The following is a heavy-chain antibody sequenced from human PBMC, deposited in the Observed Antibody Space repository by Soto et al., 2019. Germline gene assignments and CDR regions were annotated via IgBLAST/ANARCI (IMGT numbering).Heavy chain of an antibody. J-gene: IGHJ6*02. CDR1: GFTFSSYG. CDR2: IWYDGSNK. Sequence: QPGGSLRLSCAASGFTFSSYGMHWVRQAPGKGLEWVAVIWYDGSNKYYADSVKGRFTISRDNSKNTLYLQMNSLRAEDTAVYYCARDGVQGGYSSSVNYYYYGMDVWGQGTTVTVSS. V-gene: IGHV3-33*01. D-gene: IGHD5-18*01. CDR3: ARDGVQGGYSSSVNYYYYGMDV.